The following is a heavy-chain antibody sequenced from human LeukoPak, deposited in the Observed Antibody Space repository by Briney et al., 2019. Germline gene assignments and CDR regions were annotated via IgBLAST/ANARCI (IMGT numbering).Heavy chain of an antibody. CDR1: GFTFSSGV. CDR3: AKDIQLST. Sequence: GGSLRLSCAASGFTFSSGVMNWVRQAPGKGLEWVSYISSSGSTIYYADSVKGRFTISRDNAKNSLYLQMDSLRAEDTAVYYCAKDIQLSTWGLGTRVTVSS. D-gene: IGHD5-24*01. V-gene: IGHV3-48*03. CDR2: ISSSGSTI. J-gene: IGHJ3*01.